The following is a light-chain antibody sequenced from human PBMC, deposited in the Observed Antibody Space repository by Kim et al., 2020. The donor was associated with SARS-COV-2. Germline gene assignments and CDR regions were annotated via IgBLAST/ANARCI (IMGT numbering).Light chain of an antibody. CDR3: QQYGTSPPA. CDR2: GAS. Sequence: LSPGERATLSCRASQSVSSSYLAWYQQKPGQPPRLLIYGASSRATDIPDRFSGSGSGTDFTLTISRLEPEDFAVYYCQQYGTSPPAFGQGTKLEI. J-gene: IGKJ1*01. CDR1: QSVSSSY. V-gene: IGKV3-20*01.